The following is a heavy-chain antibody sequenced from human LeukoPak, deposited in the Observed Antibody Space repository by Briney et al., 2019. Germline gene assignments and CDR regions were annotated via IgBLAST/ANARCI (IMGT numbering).Heavy chain of an antibody. CDR3: AKDRPNFYETSGSYYKIKGDF. V-gene: IGHV3-23*01. CDR1: GFTFNTHA. J-gene: IGHJ4*02. D-gene: IGHD3-10*01. Sequence: PGGSLRLSCEASGFTFNTHAMSWVRQAPGKGLEWVASITSSGRTPYYTDSVKGRFTISRDNSKNTLYLQMNSLRGEDTAVYYCAKDRPNFYETSGSYYKIKGDFWVQGSLVTVSS. CDR2: ITSSGRTP.